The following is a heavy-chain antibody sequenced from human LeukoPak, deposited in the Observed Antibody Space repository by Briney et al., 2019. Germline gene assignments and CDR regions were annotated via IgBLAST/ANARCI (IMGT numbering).Heavy chain of an antibody. CDR2: IYYSGST. Sequence: SDTLSLTCTVSGGSISSSSYYWGWIRQPPGKGLEWIGSIYYSGSTYYNPSLKSRVTISVDTSKNQFSLKLSSVTAADTAVYYCARVTVVPAAIPGCWFDPWGQGTLVTVSS. CDR3: ARVTVVPAAIPGCWFDP. J-gene: IGHJ5*02. V-gene: IGHV4-39*07. D-gene: IGHD2-2*02. CDR1: GGSISSSSYY.